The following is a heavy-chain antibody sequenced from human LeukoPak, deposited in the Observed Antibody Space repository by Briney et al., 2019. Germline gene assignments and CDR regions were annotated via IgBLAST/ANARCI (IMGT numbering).Heavy chain of an antibody. J-gene: IGHJ4*02. CDR2: ISSSSTYI. CDR1: GFIFSSYN. V-gene: IGHV3-21*01. Sequence: GGSLRLSCAASGFIFSSYNINWVRQAPGKGLEWVSSISSSSTYIYYADSVKGRFTISRDNAKNSLYLQMNSLRAEDTAVYYCASDDYVSQYYFDYWGQGTLVTVSS. D-gene: IGHD3-16*01. CDR3: ASDDYVSQYYFDY.